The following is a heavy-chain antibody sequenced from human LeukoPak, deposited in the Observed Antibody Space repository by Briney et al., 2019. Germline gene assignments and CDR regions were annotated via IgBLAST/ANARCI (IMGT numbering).Heavy chain of an antibody. Sequence: GGSLRLSCAASGFTFSSYGMHWVRQAPGKGLEWVAVIWYDGSNKYYADSVKGRFTISRDNSKNTLYLQMNSLRAEDTAIYYCAREVGTPQAFDIWGQGTMVTVSS. CDR3: AREVGTPQAFDI. J-gene: IGHJ3*02. V-gene: IGHV3-33*01. CDR2: IWYDGSNK. D-gene: IGHD1-26*01. CDR1: GFTFSSYG.